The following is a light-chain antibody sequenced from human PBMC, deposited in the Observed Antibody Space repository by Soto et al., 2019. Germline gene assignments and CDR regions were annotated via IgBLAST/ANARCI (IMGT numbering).Light chain of an antibody. J-gene: IGLJ1*01. CDR2: NDI. V-gene: IGLV1-44*01. Sequence: QLVLTQPPSTSATPGQRVTISCSGGISNIGTTTVNWYQHVPGTAPKLVIYNDIQRPSGVPDRFSGSKSGTSASLAISGLQSEDEADYYCAVWDDSLNGGVFGTGTKLTVL. CDR1: ISNIGTTT. CDR3: AVWDDSLNGGV.